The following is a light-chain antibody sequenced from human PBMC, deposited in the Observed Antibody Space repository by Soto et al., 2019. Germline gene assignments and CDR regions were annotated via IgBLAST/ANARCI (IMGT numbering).Light chain of an antibody. CDR1: QSVSSN. Sequence: EIVMTQSPATLSVSPGERATLSCRASQSVSSNLVWYQQKPGQAPRLLIYGASTRATGIPARFSGSGSGTEFTLTISSLQSEDFAVYYCQQYLNWLTFGGGTEVEIK. CDR3: QQYLNWLT. CDR2: GAS. J-gene: IGKJ4*01. V-gene: IGKV3-15*01.